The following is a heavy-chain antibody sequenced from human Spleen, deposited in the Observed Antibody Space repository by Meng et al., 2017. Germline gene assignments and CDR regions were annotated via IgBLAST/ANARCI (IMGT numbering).Heavy chain of an antibody. CDR2: VSGTGSTT. CDR1: GFTFNSYA. CDR3: AKDRHDYGDYEVFWDY. D-gene: IGHD4-17*01. J-gene: IGHJ4*02. Sequence: GEDLKISCAASGFTFNSYAMSWVRQAPGKGLEWVSVVSGTGSTTHYADSVKGRFTISRDNSKNTLYLQMSSLRAEDTAVYYCAKDRHDYGDYEVFWDYWGQGTLVTVSS. V-gene: IGHV3-23*01.